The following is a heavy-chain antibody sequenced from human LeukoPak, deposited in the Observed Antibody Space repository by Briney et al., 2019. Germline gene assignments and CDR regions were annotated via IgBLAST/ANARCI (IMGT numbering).Heavy chain of an antibody. D-gene: IGHD4-11*01. J-gene: IGHJ4*02. CDR1: GCTFSSYG. CDR3: AKESHTTPAYYFDY. CDR2: ISSDGSNK. Sequence: GRSLRLSCAASGCTFSSYGRHWVRQAPGKGLEWVGGISSDGSNKYYADSVKGRFTFSRDNSKNTQYLHMNSQSAEYTGEYYCAKESHTTPAYYFDYWGQGTLVTVSS. V-gene: IGHV3-30*18.